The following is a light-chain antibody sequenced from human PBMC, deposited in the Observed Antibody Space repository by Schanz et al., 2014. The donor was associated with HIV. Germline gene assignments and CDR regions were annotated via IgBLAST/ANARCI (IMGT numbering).Light chain of an antibody. J-gene: IGKJ1*01. CDR3: QQYDISPPWT. CDR2: DAS. CDR1: QSVGTF. V-gene: IGKV3-11*01. Sequence: EVILTQSPATLSLSPGERATLSCRASQSVGTFLGWYRQIPGQSPSLLIYDASKRATGVPARFSGSGSGTDFTLTISRLEPEDFAVYYCQQYDISPPWTFGQGTKVEIK.